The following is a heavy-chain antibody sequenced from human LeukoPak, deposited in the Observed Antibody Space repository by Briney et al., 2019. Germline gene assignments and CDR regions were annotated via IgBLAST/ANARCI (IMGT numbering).Heavy chain of an antibody. CDR1: GGSISSYY. V-gene: IGHV4-59*01. CDR2: IYYSGST. J-gene: IGHJ4*02. Sequence: PSETLSLTCTVSGGSISSYYWSWIRQPPGKGLEWIGYIYYSGSTNYNPSLKSRVTISVDTSKNQFSLKLSSVTAADTAVYYCARERRGYYDSSGYYSGRQIDYWGQRTLVTVSS. CDR3: ARERRGYYDSSGYYSGRQIDY. D-gene: IGHD3-22*01.